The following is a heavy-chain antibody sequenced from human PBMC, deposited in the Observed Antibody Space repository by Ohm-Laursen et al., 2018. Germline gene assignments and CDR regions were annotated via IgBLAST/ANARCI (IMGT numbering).Heavy chain of an antibody. J-gene: IGHJ4*02. D-gene: IGHD7-27*01. CDR3: ATNWGVYFDY. CDR1: GFNFGSYG. Sequence: SLRLSCAASGFNFGSYGMHWVRQAPGKGLEWVTVISYDGSNKYYADSVKGRFTISRDNSKNTLYLQMNSLRAEDTAVYYCATNWGVYFDYWGQGTLVTVSS. CDR2: ISYDGSNK. V-gene: IGHV3-30*03.